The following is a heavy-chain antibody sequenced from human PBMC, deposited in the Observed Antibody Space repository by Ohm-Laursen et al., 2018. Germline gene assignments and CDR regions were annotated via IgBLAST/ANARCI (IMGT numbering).Heavy chain of an antibody. Sequence: SLRLSCSASGFTFSTYWMNWFRQAPGKGLESVASINQDGSEKYFVDSVRGRFTISRDNAKNSLYLQMNSLRADDTAVYYCARVSNYPRKDFQHWGQGTLVTVSS. CDR3: ARVSNYPRKDFQH. CDR1: GFTFSTYW. J-gene: IGHJ1*01. D-gene: IGHD4/OR15-4a*01. V-gene: IGHV3-7*01. CDR2: INQDGSEK.